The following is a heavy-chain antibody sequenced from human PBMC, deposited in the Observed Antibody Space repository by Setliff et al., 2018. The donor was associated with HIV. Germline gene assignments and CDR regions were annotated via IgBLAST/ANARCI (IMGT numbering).Heavy chain of an antibody. J-gene: IGHJ4*02. CDR2: TRGSGSGDTT. D-gene: IGHD6-13*01. CDR1: PFIFSSYA. V-gene: IGHV3-23*01. CDR3: AREDSSWYGSLDY. Sequence: GGSLRLPCAASPFIFSSYAMTWVRQAPGKGLEWVSTTRGSGSGDTTHYADFVTGRFAISRDNSKNTLYLQMNSLRAEDMAIYYCAREDSSWYGSLDYWGQGTPVTVSS.